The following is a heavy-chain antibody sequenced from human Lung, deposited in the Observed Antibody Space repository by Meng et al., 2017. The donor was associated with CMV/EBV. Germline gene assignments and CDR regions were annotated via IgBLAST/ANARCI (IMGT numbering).Heavy chain of an antibody. CDR3: VTDDLCSGGDCSVGY. V-gene: IGHV1-24*01. CDR2: FDPEDGET. CDR1: GYNLIELS. D-gene: IGHD2-21*02. Sequence: ASXXVSXKVSGYNLIELSMQWVRQAPGKGLEWMGGFDPEDGETIYAQKFQGRVTLTEDTSTNTAYMELRSLKSADTAVYYCVTDDLCSGGDCSVGYWGQGVLV. J-gene: IGHJ4*02.